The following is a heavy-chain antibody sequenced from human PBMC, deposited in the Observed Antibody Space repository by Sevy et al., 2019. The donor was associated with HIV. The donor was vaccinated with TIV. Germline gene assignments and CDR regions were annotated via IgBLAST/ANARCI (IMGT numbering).Heavy chain of an antibody. J-gene: IGHJ4*02. CDR3: ARGAAAGTFDY. CDR1: GFTFSSYW. CDR2: VNSDGSST. D-gene: IGHD6-13*01. Sequence: GGSLRLSCAASGFTFSSYWMHWVRHAPGKGLVWVSRVNSDGSSTSYADSVKGRFTISRDNAKNTLYLQMNSLRAEDTAVYYCARGAAAGTFDYWGQGTLVTVSS. V-gene: IGHV3-74*01.